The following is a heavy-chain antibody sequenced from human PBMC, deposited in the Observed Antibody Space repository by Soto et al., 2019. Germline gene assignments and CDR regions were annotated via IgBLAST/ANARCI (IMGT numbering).Heavy chain of an antibody. Sequence: HLGGSLRLSCEVSGFTFSDHYMDWVRQAPGKGLEWVGRSRNKANSFSTAYAPSVKGRFTISRDDSKSSLYLQMNSLKTDDTAVYYCTRIAYNYGPGDYWGQGTLVTVSS. CDR3: TRIAYNYGPGDY. CDR1: GFTFSDHY. CDR2: SRNKANSFST. D-gene: IGHD2-21*01. J-gene: IGHJ4*02. V-gene: IGHV3-72*01.